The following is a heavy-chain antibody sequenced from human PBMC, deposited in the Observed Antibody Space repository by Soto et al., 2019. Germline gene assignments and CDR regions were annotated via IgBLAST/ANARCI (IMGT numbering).Heavy chain of an antibody. Sequence: QVQLQQWGAGLLKPSETLSLTCAVYGGSFSGYYWSWIRQPPGKGLEWIGEINHSGSTNYNPSLKSQVTISVDTSKNQCSLKLSSVTAADTAVYYCARGPNYYGSGAWGQGTLVTVSS. D-gene: IGHD3-10*01. J-gene: IGHJ5*02. CDR3: ARGPNYYGSGA. V-gene: IGHV4-34*01. CDR1: GGSFSGYY. CDR2: INHSGST.